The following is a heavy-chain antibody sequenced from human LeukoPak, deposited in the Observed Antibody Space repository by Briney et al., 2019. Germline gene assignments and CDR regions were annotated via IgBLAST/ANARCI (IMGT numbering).Heavy chain of an antibody. D-gene: IGHD1-26*01. CDR3: ARATTRDSRFDY. CDR2: IIPIFGTA. V-gene: IGHV1-69*13. CDR1: GGTFSSYA. J-gene: IGHJ4*02. Sequence: SVKVSCKASGGTFSSYAISWVRQAPGQGLEWMGGIIPIFGTANYAQEFQGRVTITADESTSTAYMELSSLRSEDTAVYYCARATTRDSRFDYWGQGTLVTVSS.